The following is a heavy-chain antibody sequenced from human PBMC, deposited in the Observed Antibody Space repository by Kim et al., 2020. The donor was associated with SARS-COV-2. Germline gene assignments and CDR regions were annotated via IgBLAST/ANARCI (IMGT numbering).Heavy chain of an antibody. J-gene: IGHJ4*02. CDR2: ISSSSSTI. Sequence: GGSLRLSCAASGFTFSSYSMNWVRQAPGKGLEWVSYISSSSSTIYYADSVKGRFTISRDNAKNSLYLQMNSLRDEDTAVYYCARGFVFGVVVVTANTFDYWGQGTLVTVSS. D-gene: IGHD2-21*02. V-gene: IGHV3-48*02. CDR1: GFTFSSYS. CDR3: ARGFVFGVVVVTANTFDY.